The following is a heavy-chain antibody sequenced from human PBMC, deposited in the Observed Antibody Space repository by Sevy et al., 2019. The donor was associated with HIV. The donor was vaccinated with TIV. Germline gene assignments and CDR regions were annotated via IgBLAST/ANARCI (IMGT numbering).Heavy chain of an antibody. Sequence: GGSLRLSCVASGFTFNNFWMAWVRQAPGKGLEWFANIKPDGSESNHVGSVKGRFTISRDNAKNSLYLQMNSPTAEDTAVYYCARDVGGGYFDYWGQGTLVTVSS. CDR1: GFTFNNFW. V-gene: IGHV3-7*03. D-gene: IGHD3-16*01. CDR3: ARDVGGGYFDY. CDR2: IKPDGSES. J-gene: IGHJ4*01.